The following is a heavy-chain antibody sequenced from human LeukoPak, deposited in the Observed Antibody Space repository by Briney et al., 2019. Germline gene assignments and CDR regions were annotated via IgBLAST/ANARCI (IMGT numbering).Heavy chain of an antibody. D-gene: IGHD6-6*01. CDR3: TTDDLIAARPGWDY. V-gene: IGHV3-15*01. CDR1: GFTFSNAW. Sequence: PGGSLRLSCAASGFTFSNAWMSWVRQAPGKGLEWVGRIKSKTDGGTADYAAPVKGRFTISRDDSKNMLYLQMNSLKTEDTAVYYCTTDDLIAARPGWDYWGQGTLVTVSS. J-gene: IGHJ4*02. CDR2: IKSKTDGGTA.